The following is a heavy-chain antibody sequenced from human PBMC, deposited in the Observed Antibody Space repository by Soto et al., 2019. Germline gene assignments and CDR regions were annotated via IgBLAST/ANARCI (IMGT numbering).Heavy chain of an antibody. D-gene: IGHD1-26*01. J-gene: IGHJ6*02. V-gene: IGHV6-1*01. Sequence: SQTLSLPCAISGDSVSSNSAAWNWIRQSPSRGLEWLGRTYYRSKWYNDYAVSVKSRITINPHKSKNQFSLQLNSVTHEDTAVYYCARIAPVRIRVGADYYYGMDVWGQGTTVTVSS. CDR1: GDSVSSNSAA. CDR3: ARIAPVRIRVGADYYYGMDV. CDR2: TYYRSKWYN.